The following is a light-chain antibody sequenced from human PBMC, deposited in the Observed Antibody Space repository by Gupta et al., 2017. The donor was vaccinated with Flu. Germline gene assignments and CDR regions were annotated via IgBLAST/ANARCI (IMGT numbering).Light chain of an antibody. CDR1: SSNIGSNY. CDR2: CNN. J-gene: IGLJ2*01. Sequence: VTISCSGSSSNIGSNYVYWSHQRPAPDPNRLMDCNNQRPSGVPDRFSCYKSATYASPQISGLRAEDGADDYYADSDASRSGWVFGGGNKMTVL. V-gene: IGLV1-47*02. CDR3: ADSDASRSGWV.